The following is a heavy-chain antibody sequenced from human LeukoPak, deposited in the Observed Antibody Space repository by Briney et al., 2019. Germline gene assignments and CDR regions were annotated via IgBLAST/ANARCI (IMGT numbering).Heavy chain of an antibody. J-gene: IGHJ6*02. CDR2: IYYSGST. CDR1: GGSISSSSYY. V-gene: IGHV4-61*01. D-gene: IGHD3-3*01. Sequence: PSETLSLTCTVSGGSISSSSYYWGWIRQPPGKGLECIGYIYYSGSTNYNPSLKSRVTISVDTSKNQFSLKLSSVTAADTAVYYCARDFWQPYYYYGMDVWGQGTTVTVSS. CDR3: ARDFWQPYYYYGMDV.